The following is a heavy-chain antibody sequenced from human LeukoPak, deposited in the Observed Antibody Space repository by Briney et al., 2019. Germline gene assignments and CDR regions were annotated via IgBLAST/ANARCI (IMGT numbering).Heavy chain of an antibody. CDR1: GFTFSNYA. Sequence: GGSLRLSCAASGFTFSNYAMSWVHQAPGKGLEWVSAIRSNGVTTYDADSVKGRFTISRDNSKNTLSLQMNSLRAEDTAEYYCARANGYSGSYFDYWGQGTLVTVSS. CDR2: IRSNGVTT. D-gene: IGHD5-12*01. J-gene: IGHJ4*02. V-gene: IGHV3-23*01. CDR3: ARANGYSGSYFDY.